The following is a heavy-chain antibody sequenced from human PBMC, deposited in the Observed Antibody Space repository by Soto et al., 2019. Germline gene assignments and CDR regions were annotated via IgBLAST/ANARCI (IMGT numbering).Heavy chain of an antibody. V-gene: IGHV4-30-4*01. J-gene: IGHJ4*02. D-gene: IGHD2-15*01. Sequence: ASETLSLTCTVSGGSISRGDYYWGWVRQPPGKGLEWIGYIYYSGNTYYNPSLKSRVTISVDTSKNQFSLKLSSVTAADTAVYYCARERADGGKIYWGQGTLVTVSS. CDR3: ARERADGGKIY. CDR1: GGSISRGDYY. CDR2: IYYSGNT.